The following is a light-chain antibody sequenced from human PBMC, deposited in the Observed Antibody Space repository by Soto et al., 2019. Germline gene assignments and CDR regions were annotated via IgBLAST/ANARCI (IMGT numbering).Light chain of an antibody. CDR3: QQRSNWPPPIT. V-gene: IGKV3-11*01. CDR2: DAS. Sequence: VFTQSPTALSLSPGESATLSCRARKSVSSSLAWYQQKPGQAPRLLIYDASNRATGIPARFSGSGSGTDFTLTISSLEPEDFAVYYCQQRSNWPPPITFGQGTRLEIK. J-gene: IGKJ5*01. CDR1: KSVSSS.